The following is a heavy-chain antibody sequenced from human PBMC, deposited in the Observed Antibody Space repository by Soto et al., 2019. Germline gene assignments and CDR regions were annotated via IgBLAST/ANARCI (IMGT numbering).Heavy chain of an antibody. Sequence: PGGSLRLSCAASGFTFSSYAMHWVRQAPGKGLEWVAVISYDGSNKYYADSVKGRFTISRDNSKNTLYLQMNSLRAEDTAVYYCARDMIFGVVNHDPPHYFDYWGQGTLVTVSS. J-gene: IGHJ4*02. V-gene: IGHV3-30-3*01. D-gene: IGHD3-3*01. CDR3: ARDMIFGVVNHDPPHYFDY. CDR1: GFTFSSYA. CDR2: ISYDGSNK.